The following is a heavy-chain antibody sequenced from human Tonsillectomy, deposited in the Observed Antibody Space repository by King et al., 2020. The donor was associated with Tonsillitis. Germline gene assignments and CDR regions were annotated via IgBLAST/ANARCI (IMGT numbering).Heavy chain of an antibody. CDR3: ARAYCGGGTCNPGGQYYGLDV. CDR1: GFTFDDYT. J-gene: IGHJ6*02. CDR2: IRWDGGST. D-gene: IGHD2-15*01. V-gene: IGHV3-43*01. Sequence: VQLVESGGVVVQPGGSLRLSCAASGFTFDDYTMHWVRQAPGKGLEWVSLIRWDGGSTYYADSVKGRFTMSRDNSKNSLYLQMNSLRSEDTALYYCARAYCGGGTCNPGGQYYGLDVWGQGTTVTVSS.